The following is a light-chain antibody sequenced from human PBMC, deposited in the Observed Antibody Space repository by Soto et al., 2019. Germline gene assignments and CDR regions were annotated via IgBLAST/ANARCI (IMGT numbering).Light chain of an antibody. J-gene: IGLJ1*01. CDR2: SNN. CDR3: AAWDDSLNGPNYV. V-gene: IGLV1-44*01. CDR1: SSNIGSNT. Sequence: QSVLTQPPSASGTPGQRVTISCSGSSSNIGSNTVNWYQQLPGTAPKLLIYSNNQQPSGVPDRFSGSKSGTSASLAISGLQSEDEADYYCAAWDDSLNGPNYVFGTGTRSPS.